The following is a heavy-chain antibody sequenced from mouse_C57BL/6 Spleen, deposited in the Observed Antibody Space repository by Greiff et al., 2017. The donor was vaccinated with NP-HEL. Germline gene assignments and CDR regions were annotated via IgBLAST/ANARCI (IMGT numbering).Heavy chain of an antibody. CDR2: IWSGGST. V-gene: IGHV2-2*01. J-gene: IGHJ4*01. Sequence: VQLQESGPGLVQPSQSLSITCTVSGFSLTSYGVHWVRQSPGKGLEWLGVIWSGGSTDYNAAFISRLSISKDNSKSQVFFKMNSLQADDTAIYYCARDYDYDEGDAMDYWGQGTSVTVSS. CDR3: ARDYDYDEGDAMDY. D-gene: IGHD2-4*01. CDR1: GFSLTSYG.